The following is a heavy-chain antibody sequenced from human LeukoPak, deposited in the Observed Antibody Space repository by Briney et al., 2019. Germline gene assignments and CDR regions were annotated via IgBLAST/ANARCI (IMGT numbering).Heavy chain of an antibody. V-gene: IGHV5-51*01. Sequence: GESLKISCKGSGYSFTSYWIGWVRQMPGKGLEWMGIIYPGDYDTRYSPSFQGQVTLSADKYISTAYLQWSDLKASDTAMYYYARQYYDILTGPNWFDSWGQGTLVTVSS. CDR1: GYSFTSYW. CDR2: IYPGDYDT. D-gene: IGHD3-9*01. J-gene: IGHJ5*01. CDR3: ARQYYDILTGPNWFDS.